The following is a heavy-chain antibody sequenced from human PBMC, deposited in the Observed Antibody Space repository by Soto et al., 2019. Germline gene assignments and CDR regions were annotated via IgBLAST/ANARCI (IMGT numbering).Heavy chain of an antibody. CDR1: GGTFSSYT. CDR3: ARGNHRWLQLWYFDL. V-gene: IGHV1-69*12. Sequence: QVQLVQSGAEVKKPGSSVTVSCKASGGTFSSYTISWVRQAPGQGLEWMGGIIPIFGTANYAQKFQARVTITADESTSTPYMELSSLRSEDTAVYYCARGNHRWLQLWYFDLWGRGTLVTVSS. J-gene: IGHJ2*01. D-gene: IGHD5-12*01. CDR2: IIPIFGTA.